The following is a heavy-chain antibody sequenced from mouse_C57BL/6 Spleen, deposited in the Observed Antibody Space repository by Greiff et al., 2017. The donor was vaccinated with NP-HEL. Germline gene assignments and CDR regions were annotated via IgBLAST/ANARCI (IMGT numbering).Heavy chain of an antibody. CDR1: GYTFTNYW. CDR3: ARGGSGYSYYFDY. V-gene: IGHV1-63*01. D-gene: IGHD2-3*01. CDR2: IYPGGGYT. J-gene: IGHJ2*01. Sequence: VQLQQSGAELVRPGTSVKMSCKASGYTFTNYWIGWAKQRPGHGLEWIGDIYPGGGYTNYNEKFKGKATLTADKSSSTAYMQFSSLTSEDSAVYYCARGGSGYSYYFDYWGQGTTLTVSS.